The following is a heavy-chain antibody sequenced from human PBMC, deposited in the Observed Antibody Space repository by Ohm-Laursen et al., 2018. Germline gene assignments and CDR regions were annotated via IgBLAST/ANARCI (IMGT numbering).Heavy chain of an antibody. Sequence: SLRLSCAASGFTFSNYAMHWVRQAPGKGLEYVSAITSNGHNTYYANSVRGRFTISRDNSKNTLYLQMGSLRTEDMAVYYCARDPSGTGGGFDYWGQRTLVTVSS. CDR2: ITSNGHNT. CDR1: GFTFSNYA. J-gene: IGHJ4*02. V-gene: IGHV3-64*01. CDR3: ARDPSGTGGGFDY. D-gene: IGHD1-26*01.